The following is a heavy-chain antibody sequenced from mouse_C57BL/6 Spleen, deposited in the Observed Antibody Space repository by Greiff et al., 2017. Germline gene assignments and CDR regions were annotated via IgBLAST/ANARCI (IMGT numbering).Heavy chain of an antibody. CDR1: GFTFTDYY. CDR3: VKAVPYDGYLRFDY. Sequence: EVMLVDSGGGLVQPGASLRLSCAASGFTFTDYYMSWVRQPPGKAPEWLALIRNKANGYTTEYTASVKGRFTISRDNSQNILYLQMNTLRAEDSATYYCVKAVPYDGYLRFDYWGQGTTLTVSS. CDR2: IRNKANGYTT. D-gene: IGHD2-3*01. V-gene: IGHV7-4*01. J-gene: IGHJ2*01.